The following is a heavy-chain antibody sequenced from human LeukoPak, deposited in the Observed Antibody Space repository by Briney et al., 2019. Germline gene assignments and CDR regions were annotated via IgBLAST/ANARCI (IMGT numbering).Heavy chain of an antibody. D-gene: IGHD1-1*01. J-gene: IGHJ3*02. CDR3: ATKELEPYAFDI. CDR2: FDPEDGET. CDR1: GYTLTELS. V-gene: IGHV1-24*01. Sequence: ASLKVSCKVSGYTLTELSMHWVRQAPGKGLEWMGGFDPEDGETIYAQKFQGRVTMTEDTSTDTAYMELSSLRSEDTAVYYCATKELEPYAFDIWGQGTMVTVSS.